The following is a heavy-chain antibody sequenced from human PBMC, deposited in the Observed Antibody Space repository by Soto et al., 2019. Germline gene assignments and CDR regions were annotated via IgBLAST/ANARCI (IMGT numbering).Heavy chain of an antibody. D-gene: IGHD4-17*01. CDR1: GYTFTSYG. Sequence: QVQLVQSGAEVKKPGASVKVSCKASGYTFTSYGISWVRQAPGQGLEWMGWISAYNGNTNYAQKLQGRVSMTTDTSTSTSYMELRCVRSDDTAVYYCARDHGDFLYYYYYYGIDVWGQGTTVTVSS. V-gene: IGHV1-18*01. CDR2: ISAYNGNT. CDR3: ARDHGDFLYYYYYYGIDV. J-gene: IGHJ6*02.